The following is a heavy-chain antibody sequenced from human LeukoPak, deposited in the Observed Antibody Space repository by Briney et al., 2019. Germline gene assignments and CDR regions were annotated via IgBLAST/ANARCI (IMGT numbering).Heavy chain of an antibody. V-gene: IGHV1-46*01. CDR1: GYTFTSYY. Sequence: ASVKVSCKASGYTFTSYYMHWVRQAPGQGLEWMGIINPSGGSTSYAQKFQGRVTMTRDTSISTAYMELSRLRSDDTAVYYCARGDIVATTSDYWGQGTLVTVSS. D-gene: IGHD5-12*01. J-gene: IGHJ4*02. CDR2: INPSGGST. CDR3: ARGDIVATTSDY.